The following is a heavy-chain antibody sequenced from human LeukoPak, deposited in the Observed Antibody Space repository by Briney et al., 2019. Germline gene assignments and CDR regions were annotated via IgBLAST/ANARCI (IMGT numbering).Heavy chain of an antibody. J-gene: IGHJ4*02. D-gene: IGHD5-12*01. CDR3: ARVLGYSGYDLAY. V-gene: IGHV3-72*01. CDR2: TRDKANSYTT. Sequence: GGSLRLSRAASGFTFSDHYMDWVRQAPGKGLEWVGRTRDKANSYTTEYAASVKGRFTISRDDSKNSLYLQMNSLKTEDTAVYYCARVLGYSGYDLAYWGQGTLVTVSS. CDR1: GFTFSDHY.